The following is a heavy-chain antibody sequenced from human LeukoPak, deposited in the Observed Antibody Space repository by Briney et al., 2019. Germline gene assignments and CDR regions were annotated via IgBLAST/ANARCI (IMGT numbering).Heavy chain of an antibody. J-gene: IGHJ4*02. D-gene: IGHD3-10*01. CDR2: ISGSGDST. Sequence: GGSLRLSCAASDFTFSSYAMSWVRQAPGKGLEWVSGISGSGDSTYYADSVKGRFTISRDNSKDTVYLQMNSLRVEDTAVYYCAKSGWFGEYKERGFDYWGQGTLVTVSS. CDR3: AKSGWFGEYKERGFDY. CDR1: DFTFSSYA. V-gene: IGHV3-23*01.